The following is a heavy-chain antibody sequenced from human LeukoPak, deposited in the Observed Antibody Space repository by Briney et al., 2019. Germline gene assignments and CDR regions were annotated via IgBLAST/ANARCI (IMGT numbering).Heavy chain of an antibody. J-gene: IGHJ6*02. CDR3: AKDLAVAGTHYYYGMDV. D-gene: IGHD6-19*01. Sequence: GGSLRLSCAASGFTVSSNYMSWVRQAPRKGLEWVSVIYSGGSTYYADSVKGRFTISRDNSKNTLYLQMNSLRAEDTDVYYCAKDLAVAGTHYYYGMDVWGQGTTVTVSS. CDR2: IYSGGST. V-gene: IGHV3-66*01. CDR1: GFTVSSNY.